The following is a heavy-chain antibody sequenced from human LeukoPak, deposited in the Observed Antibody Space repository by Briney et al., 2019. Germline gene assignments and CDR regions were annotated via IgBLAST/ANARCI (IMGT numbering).Heavy chain of an antibody. CDR1: GFTFSSYA. V-gene: IGHV3-23*01. CDR2: ISGSDSST. Sequence: GSLRLSCAASGFTFSSYAMSWVRQAPGKGLEWVSAISGSDSSTHYADSVKGRFTISRDNSKNTLYLQMSSLRAEDTAVYYCARSVAGHEGPFDYWGQGTLVTVSS. CDR3: ARSVAGHEGPFDY. D-gene: IGHD6-19*01. J-gene: IGHJ4*02.